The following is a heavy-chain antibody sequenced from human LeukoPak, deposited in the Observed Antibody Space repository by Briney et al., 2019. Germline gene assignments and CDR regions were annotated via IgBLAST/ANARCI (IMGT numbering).Heavy chain of an antibody. CDR3: ARVKDGYKNDWQAFDI. CDR2: VYSGSTI. D-gene: IGHD5-24*01. CDR1: GLTVSSNY. V-gene: IGHV3-53*01. Sequence: GGSLRLSCAASGLTVSSNYMSWVRQAPGRGLEWVSVVYSGSTIYYADSVKGRFTISRDNAKNSLYLQMNSLRAEDTAVYYCARVKDGYKNDWQAFDIWGQGTMVTVSS. J-gene: IGHJ3*02.